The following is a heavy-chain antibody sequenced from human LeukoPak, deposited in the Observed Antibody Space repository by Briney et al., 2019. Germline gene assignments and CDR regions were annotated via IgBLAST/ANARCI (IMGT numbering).Heavy chain of an antibody. D-gene: IGHD3-10*01. CDR1: GYTFTSYY. J-gene: IGHJ4*02. CDR3: ARDAIELGELWYFDY. CDR2: INPSGGST. V-gene: IGHV1-46*01. Sequence: ASVKVSCKASGYTFTSYYMHWVRQAPGQGLEWMGIINPSGGSTSYAQKFQGRVTITRDTSTSTIYMERSSLRSEDTAVYSCARDAIELGELWYFDYWGKGTLVTVSS.